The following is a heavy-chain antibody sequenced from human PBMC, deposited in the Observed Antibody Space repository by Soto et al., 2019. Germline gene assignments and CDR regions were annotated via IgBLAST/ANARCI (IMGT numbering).Heavy chain of an antibody. V-gene: IGHV1-69*13. J-gene: IGHJ3*02. CDR2: IIPIFGTA. CDR1: GGTFSSYA. Sequence: SVKVSCKASGGTFSSYAISWVRQAPGQGLEWMGGIIPIFGTANYAQKFQGRVTITADESTSTAYMELSSLRSEDTAVYYCARSLPGTTSAFDIWGQGTMVTVSS. CDR3: ARSLPGTTSAFDI. D-gene: IGHD1-7*01.